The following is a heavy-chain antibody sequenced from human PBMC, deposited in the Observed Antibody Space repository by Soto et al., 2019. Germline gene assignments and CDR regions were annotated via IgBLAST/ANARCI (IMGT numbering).Heavy chain of an antibody. CDR1: GFTFSSYW. Sequence: GGSLRLSCAASGFTFSSYWMSWVRQAPGKGLEWVANIKQDGSEKYYVDSVKGRFTISRDNAKNSLYLQMNSLRAEDTTVYYCARDLLGIGWYFDLWGRGTLVTVSS. CDR3: ARDLLGIGWYFDL. CDR2: IKQDGSEK. V-gene: IGHV3-7*01. J-gene: IGHJ2*01. D-gene: IGHD7-27*01.